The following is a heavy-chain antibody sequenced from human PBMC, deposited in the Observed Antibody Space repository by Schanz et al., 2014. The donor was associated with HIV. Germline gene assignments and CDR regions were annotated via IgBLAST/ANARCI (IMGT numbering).Heavy chain of an antibody. Sequence: VQLVESGGGVVQPGRSLRLSCAASGFTFSLYDMHWVRQVPGKGLEWVSSISWNSGSRGYADSVKGRFTISRDNDNDSLYLQMNSLRVEDTALYYCVKDSGTLVSGARWFDPWGQGTQVTVSS. J-gene: IGHJ5*02. CDR3: VKDSGTLVSGARWFDP. D-gene: IGHD6-19*01. V-gene: IGHV3-9*01. CDR2: ISWNSGSR. CDR1: GFTFSLYD.